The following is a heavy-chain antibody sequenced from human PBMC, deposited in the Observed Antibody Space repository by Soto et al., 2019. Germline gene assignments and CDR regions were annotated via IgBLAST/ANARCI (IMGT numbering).Heavy chain of an antibody. J-gene: IGHJ5*02. V-gene: IGHV4-30-4*01. Sequence: QVQLQESGPGLVKPSQTLSLTCTVSGGSISSGDYYWSWIRQPPGKGLEWIGYIYYSGSTYYNPSLKSRVTISVDTSKNQFSLKLSSVTAADTAVYYCARDGSRVKAKRYVHWFDPWGQGTLVTVSS. CDR3: ARDGSRVKAKRYVHWFDP. CDR2: IYYSGST. CDR1: GGSISSGDYY. D-gene: IGHD3-10*01.